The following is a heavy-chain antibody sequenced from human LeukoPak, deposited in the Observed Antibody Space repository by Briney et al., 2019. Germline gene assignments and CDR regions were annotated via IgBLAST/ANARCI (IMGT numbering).Heavy chain of an antibody. V-gene: IGHV3-21*01. J-gene: IGHJ3*02. CDR1: GFTFSSYS. CDR2: ISSSSSYI. D-gene: IGHD6-13*01. CDR3: AREAAATLAFDI. Sequence: GGSLRLSCAASGFTFSSYSMNWVRQAPGKGLEWVSSISSSSSYIYYADSVKGQFTISRDNAKNSLYLQMNSLRAEDTAVYYCAREAAATLAFDIWGQGTMVTVSS.